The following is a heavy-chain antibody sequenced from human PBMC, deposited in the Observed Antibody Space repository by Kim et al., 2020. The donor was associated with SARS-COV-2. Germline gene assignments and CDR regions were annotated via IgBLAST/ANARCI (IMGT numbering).Heavy chain of an antibody. D-gene: IGHD3-10*01. CDR2: MNPSSGNT. Sequence: ASVKVSCKVSGNSFINQDINWVRQAPGQGLEWMGWMNPSSGNTGYTRKFQGRVTMTRNTSITTAYMELSSLRSEDTAVYFCARGGNYRGSGTYYISSHWGQGTLVTVSS. CDR3: ARGGNYRGSGTYYISSH. J-gene: IGHJ4*02. CDR1: GNSFINQD. V-gene: IGHV1-8*01.